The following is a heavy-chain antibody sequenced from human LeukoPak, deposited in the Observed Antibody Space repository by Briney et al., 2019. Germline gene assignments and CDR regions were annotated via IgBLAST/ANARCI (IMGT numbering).Heavy chain of an antibody. J-gene: IGHJ6*03. D-gene: IGHD5-12*01. CDR2: INPNSGGT. Sequence: RASVKVSCKASGYTFTGYYMHWVRQAPGQGLEWMGWINPNSGGTNYAQKFQGRVTMTRDTSISTAYMELSRLRSDDTAVYYCARGVDRGYEKGGLYYYYYMDVWGKGTTVTISS. CDR1: GYTFTGYY. CDR3: ARGVDRGYEKGGLYYYYYMDV. V-gene: IGHV1-2*02.